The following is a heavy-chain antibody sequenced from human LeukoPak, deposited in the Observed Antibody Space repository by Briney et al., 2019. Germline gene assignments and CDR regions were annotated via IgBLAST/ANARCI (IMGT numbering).Heavy chain of an antibody. J-gene: IGHJ3*02. CDR1: GFTFSSYA. CDR2: ISGSGGST. V-gene: IGHV3-23*01. CDR3: ALTFHYDTSSYAFDI. Sequence: GGSLRLSCAASGFTFSSYAMSWVRQAPGKGLEWVSAISGSGGSTYYADSVKGRFTISRDNSKNTLYLQMNSLRAEDTAVYYCALTFHYDTSSYAFDIWGQGTMVTVSS. D-gene: IGHD3-22*01.